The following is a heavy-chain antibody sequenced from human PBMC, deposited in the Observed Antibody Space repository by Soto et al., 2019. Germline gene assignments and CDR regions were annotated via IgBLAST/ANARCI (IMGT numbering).Heavy chain of an antibody. CDR3: ARDYHSGGALDI. CDR2: INNNGNT. CDR1: GGSVSGYH. Sequence: SETLSLTCNVSGGSVSGYHWSWIRQPPGKGLEWIGYINNNGNTDYNPSLESRVTISVDTSKNQISLSLTSVTAADTAVYYCARDYHSGGALDIWGQGTMVTVSS. D-gene: IGHD6-19*01. J-gene: IGHJ3*02. V-gene: IGHV4-59*02.